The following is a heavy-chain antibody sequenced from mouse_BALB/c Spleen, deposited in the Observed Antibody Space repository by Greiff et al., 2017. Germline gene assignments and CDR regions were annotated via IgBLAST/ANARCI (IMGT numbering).Heavy chain of an antibody. CDR1: GFTFSNYW. V-gene: IGHV6-6*02. J-gene: IGHJ2*01. CDR3: TRSNYFDY. CDR2: IRLKSNNYAT. Sequence: EVQLVESGGGLVQPGGSMKLSCVASGFTFSNYWMNWVRQSPEKGLEWVAEIRLKSNNYATHYAESVKGRFTISRDDSKSSVYLQMNSLRAEDTGIYYCTRSNYFDYWGQGTTLTVSS.